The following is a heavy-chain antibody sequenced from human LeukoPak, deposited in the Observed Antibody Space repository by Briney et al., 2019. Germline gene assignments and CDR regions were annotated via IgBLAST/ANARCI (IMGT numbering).Heavy chain of an antibody. Sequence: SETLSLTCTVSGGSISSYYWSWIRQPPGKSLEWIGYIYYSGSTNYNPSLKSRVTMSVDTSKNQFSLKLSSVTAADTAVYYCARDRKFCLRHYDSSGYSKDAFDIWGQGTMVTVSS. J-gene: IGHJ3*02. CDR1: GGSISSYY. CDR3: ARDRKFCLRHYDSSGYSKDAFDI. V-gene: IGHV4-59*01. CDR2: IYYSGST. D-gene: IGHD3-22*01.